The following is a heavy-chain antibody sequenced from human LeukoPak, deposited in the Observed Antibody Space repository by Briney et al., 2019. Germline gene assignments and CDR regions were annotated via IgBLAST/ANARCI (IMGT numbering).Heavy chain of an antibody. CDR1: GYTFTSYD. CDR3: ARGAPGSYCSGGSCPYFDY. D-gene: IGHD2-15*01. J-gene: IGHJ4*02. CDR2: VNPNSGHT. Sequence: GASVKVSCKASGYTFTSYDINWVRQATGQGLEWMGWVNPNSGHTGYAQKFQGRVTMTRNTSISTAYMDLSSLRSEDTAVYYYARGAPGSYCSGGSCPYFDYWGQGTLVSVSS. V-gene: IGHV1-8*01.